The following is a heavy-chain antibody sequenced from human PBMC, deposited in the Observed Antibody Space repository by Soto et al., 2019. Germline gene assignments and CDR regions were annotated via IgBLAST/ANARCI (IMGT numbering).Heavy chain of an antibody. V-gene: IGHV1-3*01. CDR3: ARDAITTEFDY. CDR1: GYTFTRYA. Sequence: QVQLVQSGAEVKKPGASVKVSCKASGYTFTRYAMHWVRQAPGQRLEWMGWINAGNGNTKYSQKFQGRVTITRDTSTSTAYMELSSLRSEDTAVYYCARDAITTEFDYWGQGTLVTVSS. D-gene: IGHD4-4*01. CDR2: INAGNGNT. J-gene: IGHJ4*02.